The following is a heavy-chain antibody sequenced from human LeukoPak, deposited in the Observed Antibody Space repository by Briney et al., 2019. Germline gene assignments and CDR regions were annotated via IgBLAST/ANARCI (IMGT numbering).Heavy chain of an antibody. CDR3: AKDPSEAVAGL. J-gene: IGHJ4*02. Sequence: GRSLRLSCAASGFTFSSYGMHWVRQAPGKGLEWVAVISYDGSNKYYADSVKGRFTISRDNSKNTLYLQMNSQRAEDTAVYYCAKDPSEAVAGLWGQGTLVTVSS. V-gene: IGHV3-30*18. D-gene: IGHD6-19*01. CDR1: GFTFSSYG. CDR2: ISYDGSNK.